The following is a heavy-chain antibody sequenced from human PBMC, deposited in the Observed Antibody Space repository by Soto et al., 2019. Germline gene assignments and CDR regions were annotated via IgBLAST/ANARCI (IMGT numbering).Heavy chain of an antibody. CDR1: GYTFTTYE. Sequence: QVLLVQSGAEVKKPGASVKVSCEASGYTFTTYEINWVRQATGQGLEWMGWMNPNNGNTGFAQKFQGRVTMTRNTSISTDYMELSSLTSEDTAVYYCARGDSFTSSWYWFDSWGQGTPVTVSS. J-gene: IGHJ5*01. CDR2: MNPNNGNT. CDR3: ARGDSFTSSWYWFDS. V-gene: IGHV1-8*01. D-gene: IGHD6-13*01.